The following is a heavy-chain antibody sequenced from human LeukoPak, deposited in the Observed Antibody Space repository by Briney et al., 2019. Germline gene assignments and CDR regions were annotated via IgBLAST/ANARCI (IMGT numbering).Heavy chain of an antibody. D-gene: IGHD2-21*01. CDR1: GFTFSSYA. Sequence: GGSLRLSSAASGFTFSSYAMNWIRRAPGKGLEWVSSISSSSSTIYYADSVKGRFTISRDNAKNSLYLQMNSLRAEDTAVYYCARARDWFDYWGQGILITVSS. CDR3: ARARDWFDY. CDR2: ISSSSSTI. V-gene: IGHV3-48*04. J-gene: IGHJ4*02.